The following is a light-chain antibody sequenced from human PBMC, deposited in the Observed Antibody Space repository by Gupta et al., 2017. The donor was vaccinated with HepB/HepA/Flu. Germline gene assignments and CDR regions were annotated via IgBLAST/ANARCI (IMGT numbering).Light chain of an antibody. V-gene: IGLV3-19*01. CDR2: GEN. CDR3: NSRYSSSHYPL. CDR1: GLRAFY. J-gene: IGLJ3*02. Sequence: SSELTQDPAVSVALGQSVRLTCQGDGLRAFYASWYQQKPGQAPLLLIYGENNRPSGIPDRFSCSNSGDTASLTITWAQAEDEADDFCNSRYSSSHYPLFGGGTKLTVL.